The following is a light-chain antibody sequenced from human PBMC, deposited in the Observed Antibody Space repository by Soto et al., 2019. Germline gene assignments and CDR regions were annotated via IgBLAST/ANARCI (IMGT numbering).Light chain of an antibody. CDR3: QQTYSIPQT. J-gene: IGKJ1*01. V-gene: IGKV3-20*01. CDR1: QSVNSNY. CDR2: GVS. Sequence: IVLTQSPGTLSLSPWERATLSCRASQSVNSNYLAWHQQKPGQAPRLLIYGVSSRATGIPDRFSGSGSGTDYTLTISSLQPEDFASYYCQQTYSIPQTFGQGTKVDIK.